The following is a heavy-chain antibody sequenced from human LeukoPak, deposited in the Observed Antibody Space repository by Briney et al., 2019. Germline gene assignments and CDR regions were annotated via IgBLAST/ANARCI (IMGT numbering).Heavy chain of an antibody. CDR2: INPSGGST. J-gene: IGHJ5*02. Sequence: GASVKVSCKTSGYTFSSYYIHWVRQAPGQGLEWMGIINPSGGSTNYAQKFQGRVTMTRDMSTSTVYMELSSLRSEDTAVYYCAREAVTISALVRTQTTKRPHRFDPWGQGTLVTVSS. CDR1: GYTFSSYY. CDR3: AREAVTISALVRTQTTKRPHRFDP. V-gene: IGHV1-46*01. D-gene: IGHD5-24*01.